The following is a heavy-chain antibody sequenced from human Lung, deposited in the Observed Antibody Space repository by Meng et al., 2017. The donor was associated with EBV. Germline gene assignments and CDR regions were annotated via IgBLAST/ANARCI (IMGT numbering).Heavy chain of an antibody. CDR1: GYTFTGYY. CDR3: ARGGPDYFDNSGYYYVY. CDR2: IYPNSGGT. Sequence: QVQLVQAGAEVKKPGASVKVSCKASGYTFTGYYLHWVRQAPGQGLEWMGRIYPNSGGTNYAQRFQGRVVMTRDTSISTAYMELSSLGSDDTAVYYCARGGPDYFDNSGYYYVYWGQGTLVTVSS. J-gene: IGHJ4*02. V-gene: IGHV1-2*06. D-gene: IGHD3-22*01.